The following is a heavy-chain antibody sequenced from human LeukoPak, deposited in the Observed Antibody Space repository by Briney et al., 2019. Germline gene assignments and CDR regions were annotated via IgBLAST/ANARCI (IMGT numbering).Heavy chain of an antibody. J-gene: IGHJ6*03. CDR1: GGSISNYY. D-gene: IGHD3-22*01. Sequence: SETLSLTCTVSGGSISNYYWSWIRQSAGTGLEWVGRIYITGSTNYNPSLQSRLSMSVDTSKNQFSLRLTSVSAADTAVYYCARLKYYDSTGYSPGYYMDVWGKGITVTVSS. V-gene: IGHV4-4*07. CDR3: ARLKYYDSTGYSPGYYMDV. CDR2: IYITGST.